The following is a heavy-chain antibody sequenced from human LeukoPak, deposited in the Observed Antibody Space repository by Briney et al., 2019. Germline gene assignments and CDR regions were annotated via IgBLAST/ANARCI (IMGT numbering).Heavy chain of an antibody. V-gene: IGHV3-30*18. CDR1: GFSFSNYG. J-gene: IGHJ4*02. D-gene: IGHD6-19*01. Sequence: GGSLRLSCEGSGFSFSNYGMHWVREGPGKGLEWLAVISDDGSNQYFAKSVECRFAISRDNSKDTLYLHMNSLRPEDTAVYYCAQDLRAEPGWGWYRVRFLFESWGQGTLVTVS. CDR3: AQDLRAEPGWGWYRVRFLFES. CDR2: ISDDGSNQ.